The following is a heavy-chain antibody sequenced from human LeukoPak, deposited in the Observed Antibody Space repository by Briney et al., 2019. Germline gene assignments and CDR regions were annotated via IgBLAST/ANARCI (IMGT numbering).Heavy chain of an antibody. Sequence: GGSLRLSCAASGFTFSSYWMSWVRQAPGKGLEWVANIKQDGSEKYYVDSVKGRFTISRDNAKNSLYLQMNSLRAEDTAVYYCVRDFTYYYDSSGYYPVSALLYWGQGTLVTVSS. J-gene: IGHJ4*02. D-gene: IGHD3-22*01. CDR1: GFTFSSYW. CDR3: VRDFTYYYDSSGYYPVSALLY. V-gene: IGHV3-7*01. CDR2: IKQDGSEK.